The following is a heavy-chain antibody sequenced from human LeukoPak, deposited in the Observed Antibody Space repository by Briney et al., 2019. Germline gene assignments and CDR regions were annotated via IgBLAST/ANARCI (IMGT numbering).Heavy chain of an antibody. CDR2: INHSGRT. V-gene: IGHV4-34*01. Sequence: SETLSLTCAVSGGSFSGYYWSWIRQPPGKGLEWIGEINHSGRTNYNPSLKSRLTISVDTSKNQFSLNLTSVTAADTALYYCARHRKSARNYLYYYMDVWGKGTTVTVSS. D-gene: IGHD6-6*01. CDR1: GGSFSGYY. CDR3: ARHRKSARNYLYYYMDV. J-gene: IGHJ6*03.